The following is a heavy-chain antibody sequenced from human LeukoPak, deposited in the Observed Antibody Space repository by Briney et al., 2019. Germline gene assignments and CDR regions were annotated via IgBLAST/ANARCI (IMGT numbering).Heavy chain of an antibody. Sequence: ASVKVSCKASGYTFTGYYMHWVRQAPGQGLEWMGIINPAGGSTSYAQKFQGRLTMTRDTSTRTVFMELSSLTSDDTAVYYCAREFTFSFDSSGYALGLDHWGQGTLVTVSS. CDR1: GYTFTGYY. V-gene: IGHV1-46*01. J-gene: IGHJ5*02. CDR2: INPAGGST. D-gene: IGHD3-22*01. CDR3: AREFTFSFDSSGYALGLDH.